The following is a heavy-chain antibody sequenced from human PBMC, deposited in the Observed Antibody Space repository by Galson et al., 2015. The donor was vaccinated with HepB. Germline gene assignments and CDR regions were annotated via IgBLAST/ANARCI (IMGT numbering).Heavy chain of an antibody. D-gene: IGHD1-26*01. CDR1: GDSVSSNSAA. CDR2: SSYRSKWYN. V-gene: IGHV6-1*01. Sequence: CAISGDSVSSNSAAWNWIRRSPSRGLEWLGRSSYRSKWYNENAVSVKSRISINPDTSKNQFSLQLSSVTPEDTAVYYCARGPAREGMGVWGQGTTVTVSS. CDR3: ARGPAREGMGV. J-gene: IGHJ6*02.